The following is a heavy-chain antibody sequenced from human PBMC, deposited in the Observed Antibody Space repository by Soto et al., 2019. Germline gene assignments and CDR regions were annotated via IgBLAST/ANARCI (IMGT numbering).Heavy chain of an antibody. Sequence: QVQLVQSGAEVKKPGSSVKVSCKASGGTFSSYAISWVRQAPGQGLEWMGGIIPIFGTANYAQKFQGRVTITAGESTSTSCMELSSLRSEYTAVYYCARDNPRVKRDSSGYYYYYGMDVWVQGTTVTVSS. J-gene: IGHJ6*02. D-gene: IGHD3-22*01. V-gene: IGHV1-69*12. CDR1: GGTFSSYA. CDR3: ARDNPRVKRDSSGYYYYYGMDV. CDR2: IIPIFGTA.